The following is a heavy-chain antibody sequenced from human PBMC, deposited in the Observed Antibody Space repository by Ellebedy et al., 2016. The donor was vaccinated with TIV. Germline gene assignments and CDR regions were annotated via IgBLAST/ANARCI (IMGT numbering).Heavy chain of an antibody. CDR2: IWYDGSSK. J-gene: IGHJ4*02. Sequence: GESLKISCVASGFTFSRYGMHWVRQAPGKGLEWVAVIWYDGSSKLYVDSVKGRFTISRDNSKNTLYLHMNSLRAEDTAVYYCARRGRGPVGLDYWGQGTLVTVPS. D-gene: IGHD3-10*01. CDR1: GFTFSRYG. CDR3: ARRGRGPVGLDY. V-gene: IGHV3-33*01.